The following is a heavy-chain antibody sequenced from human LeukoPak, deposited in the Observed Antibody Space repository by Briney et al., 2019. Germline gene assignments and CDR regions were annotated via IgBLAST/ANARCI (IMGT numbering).Heavy chain of an antibody. CDR1: GCTFSSYS. Sequence: GGSLRLSCAASGCTFSSYSMNWVRQAPGKGLEWVSYISSSSSTIYYADSVKGRFTISRDNAKNSLYLQMNSLRDEDTAVYYCARDSEFGELLPFDYWGQGTLVTVSS. V-gene: IGHV3-48*02. D-gene: IGHD3-10*01. J-gene: IGHJ4*02. CDR3: ARDSEFGELLPFDY. CDR2: ISSSSSTI.